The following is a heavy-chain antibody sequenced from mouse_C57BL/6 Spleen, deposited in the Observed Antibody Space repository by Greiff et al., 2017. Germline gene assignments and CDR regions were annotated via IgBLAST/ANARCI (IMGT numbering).Heavy chain of an antibody. CDR1: GFNIKDYY. CDR2: IDPEDGET. D-gene: IGHD2-2*01. J-gene: IGHJ2*01. CDR3: ARSGIYYGYLHFDY. Sequence: EVQLQQSGAELVKPGASVKLSCTASGFNIKDYYMHWVKQRTEQGLEWIGRIDPEDGETKYAPTFQGKATITADTSSNTAYLQLSSLTSEDSAVYYCARSGIYYGYLHFDYWGQGTTLTVSS. V-gene: IGHV14-2*01.